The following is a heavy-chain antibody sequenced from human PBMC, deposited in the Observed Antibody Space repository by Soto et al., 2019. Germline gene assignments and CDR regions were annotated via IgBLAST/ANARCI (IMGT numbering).Heavy chain of an antibody. V-gene: IGHV3-23*01. CDR3: ARRPDAFDI. Sequence: PGGSLRLSCAGSGSTFTDFTMTWVRQAPGKGLEWVSAISGDGLSTYYAGSVKGRFTISRDNSKTTLYLQMNSLRAEDTAVYYYARRPDAFDIWGRGTMVTVSS. CDR1: GSTFTDFT. J-gene: IGHJ3*02. CDR2: ISGDGLST.